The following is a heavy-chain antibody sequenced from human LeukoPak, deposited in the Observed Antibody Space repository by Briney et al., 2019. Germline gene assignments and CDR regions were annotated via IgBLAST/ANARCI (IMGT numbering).Heavy chain of an antibody. D-gene: IGHD6-19*01. J-gene: IGHJ4*02. CDR2: IYHSGST. V-gene: IGHV4-38-2*02. Sequence: SETLSLTCTVSGYSISSGYYWGWIRQPPGKGLEWIGSIYHSGSTYYNPSLKSRVTISVDTSKNQFSLKLSSVTAADTAVYCCAGSSGWYGLGWFDYWGQGTLVTVSS. CDR1: GYSISSGYY. CDR3: AGSSGWYGLGWFDY.